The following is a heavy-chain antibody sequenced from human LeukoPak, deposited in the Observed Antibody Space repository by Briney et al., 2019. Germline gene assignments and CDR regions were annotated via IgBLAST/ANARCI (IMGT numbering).Heavy chain of an antibody. CDR1: GFTFSSYG. J-gene: IGHJ4*02. CDR2: ISYDGSNK. D-gene: IGHD4-23*01. V-gene: IGHV3-30*03. CDR3: IRGLGGGSDY. Sequence: GGSLRLSCAASGFTFSSYGMHWVRQAPGKGLEWVAVISYDGSNKYYADSVKGRFTISRDNSKNTLYLQTNSLRAEDTAVYYCIRGLGGGSDYWGLGTLVTVTS.